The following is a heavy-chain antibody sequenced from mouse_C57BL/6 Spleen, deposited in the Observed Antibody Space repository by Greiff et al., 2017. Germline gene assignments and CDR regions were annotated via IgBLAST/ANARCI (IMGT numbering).Heavy chain of an antibody. D-gene: IGHD2-3*01. CDR1: GFTFSDYG. CDR3: ARSDGYYKYFDY. Sequence: EVKLVESGGGLVKPGGSLKISCAASGFTFSDYGMDWVRQAPEKGLEWVAYISSGSSTIYYADTVKGRFTISRDNAKNTLFLQMTSLRSDDTAMYYCARSDGYYKYFDYWGQGTTLTVSS. V-gene: IGHV5-17*01. J-gene: IGHJ2*01. CDR2: ISSGSSTI.